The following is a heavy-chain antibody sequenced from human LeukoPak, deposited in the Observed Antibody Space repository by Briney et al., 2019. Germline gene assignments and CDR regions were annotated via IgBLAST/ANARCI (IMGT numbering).Heavy chain of an antibody. V-gene: IGHV4-34*01. Sequence: SETLSLTCAVYGGSFSGYYWSWIRQPPGKGLEWIGEINHSGSTNYNPSLKSRVTISVDTFKNQFSLKLSSVTAADTAVYYCARAPANAPTDYWGQGTLVTVSS. D-gene: IGHD2-2*01. CDR1: GGSFSGYY. J-gene: IGHJ4*02. CDR3: ARAPANAPTDY. CDR2: INHSGST.